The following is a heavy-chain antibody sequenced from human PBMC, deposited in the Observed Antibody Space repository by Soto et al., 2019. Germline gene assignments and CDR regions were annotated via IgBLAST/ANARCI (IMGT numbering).Heavy chain of an antibody. CDR3: ARDSAYGDYGMDV. CDR1: GGSVSSDNYF. CDR2: IYYSGST. D-gene: IGHD4-17*01. Sequence: QVQLQESGPGLVKPSETLSLICTVSGGSVSSDNYFWGWIRQPPGKGLEWIGYIYYSGSTDYSPPLKSRVTISVDTSKNQFSLRLSSVTAADTAVYYCARDSAYGDYGMDVWGQGTTVTVSS. V-gene: IGHV4-61*01. J-gene: IGHJ6*02.